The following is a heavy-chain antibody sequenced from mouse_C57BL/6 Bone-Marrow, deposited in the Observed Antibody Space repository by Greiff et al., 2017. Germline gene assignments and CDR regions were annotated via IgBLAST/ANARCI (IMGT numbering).Heavy chain of an antibody. CDR1: GFTFSSYT. CDR2: ISGGGGNT. V-gene: IGHV5-9*01. CDR3: ERGYYYGSSLYFDY. D-gene: IGHD1-1*01. Sequence: DVHLVESGGGLVKPGGSLKLSCAASGFTFSSYTMSWVRQTPEKRLEWVATISGGGGNTYYPDSVKGRFTISRDNAKNTLYLQMSSLRSEDTALYYCERGYYYGSSLYFDYWGQGTTLTVSS. J-gene: IGHJ2*01.